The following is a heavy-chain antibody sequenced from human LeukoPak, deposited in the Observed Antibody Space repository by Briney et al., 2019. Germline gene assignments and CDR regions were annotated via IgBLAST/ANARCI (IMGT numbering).Heavy chain of an antibody. J-gene: IGHJ2*01. D-gene: IGHD3-3*01. V-gene: IGHV4-34*01. CDR1: GGSFSGFY. Sequence: SETLSLTCAVYGGSFSGFYWTWIRQPPGKGLEWIGEINHSGNTNYNPSLKSRVTISIDTSRNQFSLKLNSVTAADTAVYYCARHQGVVDLWGRGSLVIVSS. CDR2: INHSGNT. CDR3: ARHQGVVDL.